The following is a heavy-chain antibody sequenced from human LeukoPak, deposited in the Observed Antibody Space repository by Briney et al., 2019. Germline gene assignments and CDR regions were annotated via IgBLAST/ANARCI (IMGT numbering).Heavy chain of an antibody. Sequence: PSETLSLTCTVSGGSISSYYWSWIRQPPGKGLEWIGYIYYSGSTNYNPSLKSRVTISVDTSKNQFSLKLSSVTAADTAVYYCARGDYDLWSGRQGGWFDPWGQGTLVTVSS. D-gene: IGHD3-3*01. CDR3: ARGDYDLWSGRQGGWFDP. J-gene: IGHJ5*02. V-gene: IGHV4-59*01. CDR1: GGSISSYY. CDR2: IYYSGST.